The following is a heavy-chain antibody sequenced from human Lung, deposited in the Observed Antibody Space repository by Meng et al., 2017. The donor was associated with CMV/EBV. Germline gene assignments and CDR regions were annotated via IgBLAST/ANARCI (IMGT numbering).Heavy chain of an antibody. D-gene: IGHD2-2*01. CDR2: ISWNSGSI. CDR1: GFTFDDYS. J-gene: IGHJ3*02. Sequence: SLRLXXAASGFTFDDYSMHWVRQAPGKGLEWVSGISWNSGSIVYADSVKGRFTISRDNAKNSLYLQMNSLRAEDTALYYCARADIVVVPSGAIDIWGQGTMVTVSS. CDR3: ARADIVVVPSGAIDI. V-gene: IGHV3-9*01.